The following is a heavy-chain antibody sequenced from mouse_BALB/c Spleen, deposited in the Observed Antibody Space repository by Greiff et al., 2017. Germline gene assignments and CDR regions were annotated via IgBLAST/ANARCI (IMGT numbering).Heavy chain of an antibody. CDR3: ASIGSMITRDDY. CDR2: IDPANGNT. CDR1: GFNIKDTY. J-gene: IGHJ2*01. Sequence: EVQLQHSGAELVKPGASVKLSCTASGFNIKDTYMHWVKQRPEQGLEWIGRIDPANGNTKYDPKFQGKATITADTSSNTAYLQLSSLTSEDTAVYYCASIGSMITRDDYWGQGTTLTVSS. D-gene: IGHD2-4*01. V-gene: IGHV14-3*02.